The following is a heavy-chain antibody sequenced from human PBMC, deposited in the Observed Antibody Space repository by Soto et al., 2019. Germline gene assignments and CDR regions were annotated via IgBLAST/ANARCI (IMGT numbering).Heavy chain of an antibody. CDR3: AISRYCSGGDCTTQSLYYFDY. CDR2: INPNTGGT. D-gene: IGHD2-15*01. V-gene: IGHV1-2*02. J-gene: IGHJ4*02. Sequence: QVQLVQSGAEVKKPGASVKVSCKASGYTFTGHHIHWVRQAPGQGLEWMGWINPNTGGTNFAQKFQGRVNMTRDTSISTAHMELSRLRSDDTAVYYCAISRYCSGGDCTTQSLYYFDYWGQGTLVTVSS. CDR1: GYTFTGHH.